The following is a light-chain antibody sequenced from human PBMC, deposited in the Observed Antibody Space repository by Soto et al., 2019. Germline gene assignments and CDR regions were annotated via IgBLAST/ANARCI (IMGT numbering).Light chain of an antibody. CDR2: LGS. J-gene: IGKJ4*01. Sequence: DIVMTQSPLSLPVTPGEPASISCRSSQSLLHSNGYNYLDCYLQKPGQSPQLLIYLGSNRASGVPDRFSGSGSGTDFTLKISRVEAEDVGVYYCMQALQKGTFGGGTKVEIK. V-gene: IGKV2-28*01. CDR3: MQALQKGT. CDR1: QSLLHSNGYNY.